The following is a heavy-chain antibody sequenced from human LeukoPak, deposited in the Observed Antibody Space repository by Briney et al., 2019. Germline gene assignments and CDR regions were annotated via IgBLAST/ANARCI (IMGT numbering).Heavy chain of an antibody. Sequence: SETLSLTCTVSGGSISSSSYYWGRIRQPPGKGLEWIGSIYYSGSTYYNPSLKSRVTISVDTSKNQFSLKLSSVTAADTAVYYCATVTSSTPSSAAGRRFDPWGQGTLVTVSS. CDR3: ATVTSSTPSSAAGRRFDP. D-gene: IGHD6-13*01. J-gene: IGHJ5*02. V-gene: IGHV4-39*01. CDR2: IYYSGST. CDR1: GGSISSSSYY.